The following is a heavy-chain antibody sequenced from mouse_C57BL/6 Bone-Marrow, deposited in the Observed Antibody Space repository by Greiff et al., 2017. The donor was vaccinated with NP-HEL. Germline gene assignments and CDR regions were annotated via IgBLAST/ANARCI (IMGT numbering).Heavy chain of an antibody. CDR3: ARDYYGSSYVEWYFDV. Sequence: EVKVEESGGGLVKPGGSLKLSCAASGFTFSDYGMHWVRQAPEKGLEWVAYISSGSSTIYYADTVKGRFTISRDNAKNTLFLQMTSLRSEDTAMYYCARDYYGSSYVEWYFDVWGTGTTVTVSS. D-gene: IGHD1-1*01. V-gene: IGHV5-17*01. J-gene: IGHJ1*03. CDR1: GFTFSDYG. CDR2: ISSGSSTI.